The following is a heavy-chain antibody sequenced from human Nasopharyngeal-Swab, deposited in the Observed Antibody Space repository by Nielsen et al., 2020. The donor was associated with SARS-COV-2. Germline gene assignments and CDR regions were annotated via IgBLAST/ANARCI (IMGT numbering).Heavy chain of an antibody. J-gene: IGHJ6*02. D-gene: IGHD3-9*01. CDR1: GFTFNSYS. CDR2: ISSSSSYI. Sequence: GESLKISCAASGFTFNSYSMNWVRQAPGKGLEWVSSISSSSSYIYYADSVKGRFTISRDNAKNSLYLQMNSLRAGDTAVYYCARGCVLTGPSCYYYGMDVWGQGTTVTVSS. CDR3: ARGCVLTGPSCYYYGMDV. V-gene: IGHV3-21*01.